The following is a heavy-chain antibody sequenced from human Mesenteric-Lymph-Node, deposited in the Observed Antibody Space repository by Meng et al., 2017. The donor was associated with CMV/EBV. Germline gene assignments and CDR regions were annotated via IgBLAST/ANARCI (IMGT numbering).Heavy chain of an antibody. Sequence: QVPVQQWGAGLLNPSESLSLTCAVYGGSFSGYYWSWIRQPPGKGLEWIGEINHSGSTNYNPSLKSRVTISVDTSKNQFSLKLSSVTAADTAVYYCARHQRWLKSEGGFNYWGQGTLVTVSS. J-gene: IGHJ4*02. V-gene: IGHV4-34*01. CDR3: ARHQRWLKSEGGFNY. CDR1: GGSFSGYY. D-gene: IGHD4-23*01. CDR2: INHSGST.